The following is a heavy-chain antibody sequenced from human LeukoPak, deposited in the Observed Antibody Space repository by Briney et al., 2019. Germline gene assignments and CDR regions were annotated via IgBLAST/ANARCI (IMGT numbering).Heavy chain of an antibody. V-gene: IGHV4-61*02. Sequence: KSSQTLSLTCTVSGGSISSGSYYWSWIRQPAGKGLEWIGPIYTSGSTNYNPSLKSRVTISVDTSKNQFSLKLSSVTAADTAVYYCARNDYDFLGYFDYWGQGTLVTVSS. CDR2: IYTSGST. CDR1: GGSISSGSYY. D-gene: IGHD3-3*01. J-gene: IGHJ4*02. CDR3: ARNDYDFLGYFDY.